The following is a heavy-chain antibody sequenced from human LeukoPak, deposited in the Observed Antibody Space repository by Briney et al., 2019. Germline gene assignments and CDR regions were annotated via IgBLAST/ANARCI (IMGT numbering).Heavy chain of an antibody. V-gene: IGHV3-33*01. CDR3: ARVAGSHNWFDP. D-gene: IGHD3-10*01. J-gene: IGHJ5*02. CDR2: IWYDGSNK. Sequence: GGSLRLSCAASGFTFSSYGMHWVRQAPGKGLEWVEVIWYDGSNKYYADSVKGRFTISRDNSKNTLYLQMNSLRAEDTAVYYCARVAGSHNWFDPWGQGTLVTVSS. CDR1: GFTFSSYG.